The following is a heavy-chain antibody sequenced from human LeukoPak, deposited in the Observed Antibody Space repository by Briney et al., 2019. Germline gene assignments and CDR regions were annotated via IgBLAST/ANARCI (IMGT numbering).Heavy chain of an antibody. Sequence: GGSLRLSCAASGFTFSSYSMNWVRQAPGKGLEWVGRIKSKTDGGTTDYAAPVKGRFTISRDDSKNTLYLQMNSLRAEDTAVYYCARDRKAYSSSWKIDYWGQGTLVTVSS. D-gene: IGHD6-13*01. V-gene: IGHV3-15*01. CDR1: GFTFSSYS. J-gene: IGHJ4*02. CDR2: IKSKTDGGTT. CDR3: ARDRKAYSSSWKIDY.